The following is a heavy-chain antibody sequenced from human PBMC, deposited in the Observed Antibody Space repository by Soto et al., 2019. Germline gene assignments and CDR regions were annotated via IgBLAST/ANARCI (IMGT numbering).Heavy chain of an antibody. Sequence: ASVKVSCKASGYTYTSYGISWLRQAPGQELEWMGWISAYNGNTNYAQKLQGRVTMTTDTSTSTAYMELRSLRSDDTVVYYCARPLNGITGTGFDYWAQGTLVTVSS. V-gene: IGHV1-18*01. D-gene: IGHD1-20*01. CDR2: ISAYNGNT. CDR3: ARPLNGITGTGFDY. J-gene: IGHJ4*02. CDR1: GYTYTSYG.